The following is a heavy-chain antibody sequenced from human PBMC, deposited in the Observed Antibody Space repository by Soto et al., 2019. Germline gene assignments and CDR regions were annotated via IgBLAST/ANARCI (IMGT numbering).Heavy chain of an antibody. V-gene: IGHV1-69*06. J-gene: IGHJ1*01. CDR2: IIPIFGTA. Sequence: SVKVSCKASGGTFSSYAISWVRQAPGQGLEWMGGIIPIFGTANYAQKFQGRVTITADKSTSTAYMELSSLRSEDTAVYYCAREYRGYSYGYWAFEYFQHWGQGTLVTSPQ. CDR1: GGTFSSYA. CDR3: AREYRGYSYGYWAFEYFQH. D-gene: IGHD5-18*01.